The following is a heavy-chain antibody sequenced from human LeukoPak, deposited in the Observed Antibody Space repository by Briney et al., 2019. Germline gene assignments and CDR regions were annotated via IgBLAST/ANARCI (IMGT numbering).Heavy chain of an antibody. V-gene: IGHV3-33*01. CDR2: IWYDGSNK. CDR1: GFTFSSYG. CDR3: ARDAADSSGQFDY. J-gene: IGHJ4*02. Sequence: GRPLRLSCAASGFTFSSYGMHWVRQAPGKGLEWVAVIWYDGSNKYYAASVKGRFTISRDNSKNTLYLQMNSLRAVDTAVYYCARDAADSSGQFDYWGQGTLVTVSS. D-gene: IGHD3-22*01.